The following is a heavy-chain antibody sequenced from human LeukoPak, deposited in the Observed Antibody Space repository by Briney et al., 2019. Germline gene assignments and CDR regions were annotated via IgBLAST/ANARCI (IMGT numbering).Heavy chain of an antibody. CDR3: ARRARAEADTSPDNWIDP. D-gene: IGHD6-13*01. V-gene: IGHV4-59*08. Sequence: PSETLSLTCSVSGCSFNNYFWNWLRQPPGRGLEWIGHVYYTGSTRYNPSLMSRVFISIDTSMNQFSLKLSAVTAADTAVYYCARRARAEADTSPDNWIDPWGQGTLVTVSS. CDR2: VYYTGST. J-gene: IGHJ5*02. CDR1: GCSFNNYF.